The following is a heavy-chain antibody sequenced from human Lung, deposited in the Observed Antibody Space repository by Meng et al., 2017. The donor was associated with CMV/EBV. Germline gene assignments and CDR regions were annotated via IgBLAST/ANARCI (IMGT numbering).Heavy chain of an antibody. D-gene: IGHD6-13*01. Sequence: EVQLVESGGXXXXXGXSLXLSCAASGFTFSSYSMNWVRQAPGKGLEWVSSISSSSSYIYYADSVKGRFTISRDNAKNSLYLQMNSLRAEDTAVYYCAREAAAALNWFDPWGQGTLVTVSS. CDR3: AREAAAALNWFDP. CDR2: ISSSSSYI. V-gene: IGHV3-21*01. J-gene: IGHJ5*02. CDR1: GFTFSSYS.